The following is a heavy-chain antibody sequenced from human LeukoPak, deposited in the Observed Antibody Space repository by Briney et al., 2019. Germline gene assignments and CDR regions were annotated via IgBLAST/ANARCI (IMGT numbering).Heavy chain of an antibody. D-gene: IGHD6-6*01. V-gene: IGHV1-69*13. CDR3: ARDFGQLLFSFDI. Sequence: VQVSCQASGGTFSRYAISWVGQAPGQGLEWMGGIIPIFGTANYAQKFQGRVTITADESTSTAYMELNRLRSDDRAVYYCARDFGQLLFSFDIWGQGTMVTVSS. J-gene: IGHJ3*02. CDR1: GGTFSRYA. CDR2: IIPIFGTA.